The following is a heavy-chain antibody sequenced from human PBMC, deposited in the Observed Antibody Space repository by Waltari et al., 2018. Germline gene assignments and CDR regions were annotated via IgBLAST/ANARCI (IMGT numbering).Heavy chain of an antibody. CDR2: IYYSGST. CDR3: ARGAKGSSWDYYYYGMDV. J-gene: IGHJ6*02. D-gene: IGHD6-13*01. V-gene: IGHV4-39*07. Sequence: QLQLQESGPGLVKPSETLSLTCTVSGGSISSSSYYWGWIRQPPGKGLEWIGSIYYSGSTYYNPSLKSRVPISVDTSKNQFSLKLSSVTAADTAVYYCARGAKGSSWDYYYYGMDVWGQGTTVTVSS. CDR1: GGSISSSSYY.